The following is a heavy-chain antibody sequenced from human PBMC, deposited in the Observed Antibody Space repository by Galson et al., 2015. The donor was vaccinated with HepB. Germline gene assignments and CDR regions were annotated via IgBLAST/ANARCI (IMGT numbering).Heavy chain of an antibody. Sequence: SLRLSCAGSGFRFGDTWMNWVRQAPGKGLEWVGRIKSKTDGETTDYGAPVKSRFSISRDDPKNTLYLEMTGLKTEDTAIYYCTTDPYFGHFWSWGMFWSQGTLVTVSS. CDR2: IKSKTDGETT. V-gene: IGHV3-15*01. CDR1: GFRFGDTW. J-gene: IGHJ4*02. CDR3: TTDPYFGHFWSWGMF. D-gene: IGHD3-16*01.